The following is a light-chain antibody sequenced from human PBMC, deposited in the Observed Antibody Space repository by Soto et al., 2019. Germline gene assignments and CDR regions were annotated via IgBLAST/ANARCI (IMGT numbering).Light chain of an antibody. CDR2: NVY. CDR1: SSDVGAYNF. J-gene: IGLJ1*01. V-gene: IGLV2-14*03. CDR3: SAYTVSRTYV. Sequence: QSVLTQPASVSGSPGQSITISWTGTSSDVGAYNFVSWHQQHPGKAPKLMIYNVYDRPSGISYRFSGSKSGNTASLTISGLQGEDEADYYCSAYTVSRTYVFGTGTKLTVL.